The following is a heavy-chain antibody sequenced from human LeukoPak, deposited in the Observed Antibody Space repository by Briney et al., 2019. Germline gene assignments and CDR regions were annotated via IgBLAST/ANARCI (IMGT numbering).Heavy chain of an antibody. CDR2: ISSSGST. J-gene: IGHJ3*02. D-gene: IGHD3-22*01. V-gene: IGHV4-61*02. CDR1: GGSISSNSYY. Sequence: SETLSLTCTVSGGSISSNSYYWSWIRQPAGKGLEWIGRISSSGSTNYNPSLKSRVTISVDTSKNQFSLKLSSVTAADTAVYFCARGPYSYDSSGAFDIWGQGTMVTVSS. CDR3: ARGPYSYDSSGAFDI.